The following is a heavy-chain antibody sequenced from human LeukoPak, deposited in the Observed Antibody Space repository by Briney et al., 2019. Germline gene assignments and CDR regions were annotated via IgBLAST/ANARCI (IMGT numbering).Heavy chain of an antibody. CDR1: GGSFSGYY. CDR2: INHSGST. Sequence: PSETLPLTCAVYGGSFSGYYWSWIRQPPGKGLEWIGEINHSGSTNYNPSLKSRVTISVDTSKNQFSLKLSSVTAADTAVYYCARLRVVVVPAAMLSDYGMDVWGQGTTVTVSS. D-gene: IGHD2-2*01. V-gene: IGHV4-34*01. CDR3: ARLRVVVVPAAMLSDYGMDV. J-gene: IGHJ6*02.